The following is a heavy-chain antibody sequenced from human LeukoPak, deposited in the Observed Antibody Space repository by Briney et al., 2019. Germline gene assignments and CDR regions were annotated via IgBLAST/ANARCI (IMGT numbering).Heavy chain of an antibody. V-gene: IGHV3-7*01. CDR3: ARDDQNAYYYDSSDY. D-gene: IGHD3-22*01. Sequence: ETLSLTCAVSGGSISSGGYSWSWVRQAPGKGLEWVANIKQDGSEKYYVDSVKGRFTISRDNAKNSLYLQMNSLRAEDTAVYYCARDDQNAYYYDSSDYWGQGTLVTVSS. CDR1: GGSISSGGYS. J-gene: IGHJ4*02. CDR2: IKQDGSEK.